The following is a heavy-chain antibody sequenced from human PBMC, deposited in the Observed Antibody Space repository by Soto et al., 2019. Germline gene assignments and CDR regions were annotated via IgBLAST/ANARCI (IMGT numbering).Heavy chain of an antibody. CDR3: SGCSGGACHQNYGMDV. V-gene: IGHV3-21*01. D-gene: IGHD2-15*01. J-gene: IGHJ6*02. CDR2: ISPSTSHI. Sequence: EVHLVESGGGLVKPGGSLRLSCAVSGFTFSSCTMNWVRQAPGKGLEWVSSISPSTSHIYYADSVKGRFTISRDNAKNSLFLQMNSLRADDTAVYYCSGCSGGACHQNYGMDVWGQGTTVNVSS. CDR1: GFTFSSCT.